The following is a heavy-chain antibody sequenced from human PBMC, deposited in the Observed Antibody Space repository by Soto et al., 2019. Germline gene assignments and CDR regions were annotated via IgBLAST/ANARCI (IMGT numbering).Heavy chain of an antibody. CDR1: GFVFSDFQ. V-gene: IGHV3-21*01. D-gene: IGHD3-16*01. CDR2: ITGTSAFT. Sequence: GGSLRLSCAASGFVFSDFQFNWVRQAPGGGLEWLSSITGTSAFTEYAESIEGRFTISRDNPNKLLFLHMDNLRPEDTAVYYCARDNLAFQGAFDLWGQGTLVTVSS. J-gene: IGHJ4*02. CDR3: ARDNLAFQGAFDL.